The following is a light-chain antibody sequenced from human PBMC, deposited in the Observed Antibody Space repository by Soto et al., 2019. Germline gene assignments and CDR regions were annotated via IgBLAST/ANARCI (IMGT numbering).Light chain of an antibody. Sequence: EVVLTQSPVTLSLSPGERATLSCRASQSFRGLLAWYQQKPGQAPRLLIYDAYNRATGIPPRFSGSGSGTDFTLTISSLEPEDSAVYYCQQRSNWPRITFGQGTRLEIK. V-gene: IGKV3-11*01. CDR2: DAY. J-gene: IGKJ5*01. CDR1: QSFRGL. CDR3: QQRSNWPRIT.